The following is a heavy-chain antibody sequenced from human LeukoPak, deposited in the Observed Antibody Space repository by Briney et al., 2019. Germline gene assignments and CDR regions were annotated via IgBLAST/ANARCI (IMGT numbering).Heavy chain of an antibody. J-gene: IGHJ4*02. CDR2: INAGNGNT. CDR1: GYTFTSYA. D-gene: IGHD1-26*01. Sequence: ASVKVSCKASGYTFTSYAMHWVRQAPGQRLEWMGWINAGNGNTKYSQKFQGRVTITRDTSASTAYMELSSLRSEDTAVYYCARDSGNYYSFDYWGQGTLVTVSS. V-gene: IGHV1-3*01. CDR3: ARDSGNYYSFDY.